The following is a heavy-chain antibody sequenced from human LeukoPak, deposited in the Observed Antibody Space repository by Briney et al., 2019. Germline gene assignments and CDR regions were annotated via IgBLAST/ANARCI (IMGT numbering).Heavy chain of an antibody. CDR1: GYTFTSYA. D-gene: IGHD3-9*01. Sequence: ASVKVSCKASGYTFTSYAMNWVRQAPGQGLEWMGWINTNTGNPTYAQGFTGRFVFSLDTSVSTAYLQISSLKAEDTAVYYCARVRDYDILTGRPGFDPWGQGTLVTVSS. CDR2: INTNTGNP. CDR3: ARVRDYDILTGRPGFDP. V-gene: IGHV7-4-1*02. J-gene: IGHJ5*02.